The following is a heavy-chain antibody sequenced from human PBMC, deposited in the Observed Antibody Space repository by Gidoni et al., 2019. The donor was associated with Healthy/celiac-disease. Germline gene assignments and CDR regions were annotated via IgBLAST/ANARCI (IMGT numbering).Heavy chain of an antibody. CDR2: ISSSSSYI. CDR1: GFTFSSYS. J-gene: IGHJ6*02. V-gene: IGHV3-21*01. CDR3: ARSGDTAMVPSGMDV. Sequence: EVQLVESGGGLVKPGGSLRLSCAASGFTFSSYSMNWVRQAPGKGLEWVSSISSSSSYIYYADSVKGRFTISRDNAKNSLYLQMNSLRAEDTAVYYCARSGDTAMVPSGMDVWGQGTTVTVSS. D-gene: IGHD5-18*01.